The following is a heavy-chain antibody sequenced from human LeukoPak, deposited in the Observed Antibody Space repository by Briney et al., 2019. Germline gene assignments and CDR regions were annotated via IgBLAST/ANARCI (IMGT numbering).Heavy chain of an antibody. CDR2: ISSSSSYI. V-gene: IGHV3-21*01. CDR3: ARDSPATATDY. Sequence: GGSLRLSCAASGFTFSSYAMSWVRQAPGKGLEWVSSISSSSSYIYYADSVKGRFTISRDNAKNSLYLQMNSLRAEDTAVYYCARDSPATATDYWGQGTLVTVSS. CDR1: GFTFSSYA. D-gene: IGHD2-15*01. J-gene: IGHJ4*02.